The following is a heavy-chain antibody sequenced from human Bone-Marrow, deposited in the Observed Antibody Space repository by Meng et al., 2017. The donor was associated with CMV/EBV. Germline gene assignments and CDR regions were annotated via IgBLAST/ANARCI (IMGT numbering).Heavy chain of an antibody. Sequence: GESLKISCAASGFTFSSYGMHWVRQAPGKGLEWVAFIRYDGSNTYYADSVKGRFTISRDNSKNTVYLQMNSLRAEDTAVYYCANRYSGYEDVWYFDYWGQGTLVTGSS. J-gene: IGHJ4*02. CDR2: IRYDGSNT. CDR3: ANRYSGYEDVWYFDY. CDR1: GFTFSSYG. V-gene: IGHV3-30*02. D-gene: IGHD5-12*01.